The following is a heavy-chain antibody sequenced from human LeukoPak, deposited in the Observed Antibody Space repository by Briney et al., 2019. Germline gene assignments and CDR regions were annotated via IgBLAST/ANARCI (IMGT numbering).Heavy chain of an antibody. CDR1: GFTFSSYG. Sequence: GGSLRLSCAASGFTFSSYGMHWVRQAPGKGLEWVAVISYDGSNKYYADSVKGRFTISRDNSKNTLYLQMNSLRAEDTAVYYCAKRLYTSSWAPDDYWGQGTLVTVSS. CDR2: ISYDGSNK. CDR3: AKRLYTSSWAPDDY. J-gene: IGHJ4*02. V-gene: IGHV3-30*18. D-gene: IGHD6-13*01.